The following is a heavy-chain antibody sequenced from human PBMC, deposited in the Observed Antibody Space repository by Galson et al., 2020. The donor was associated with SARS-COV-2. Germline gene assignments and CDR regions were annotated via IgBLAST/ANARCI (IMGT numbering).Heavy chain of an antibody. CDR2: INHSGRT. CDR1: GGSFSGYY. V-gene: IGHV4-34*01. CDR3: ARVGGLGYGSGSYYLGYYYYMDV. D-gene: IGHD3-10*01. Sequence: SETLSLTCAVYGGSFSGYYWSWIRQPPGKGLEWIGEINHSGRTNYNPSLKSRVTISVDTSKNQFSLKLSSVTAADTAVYYCARVGGLGYGSGSYYLGYYYYMDVWGKGTTVTISS. J-gene: IGHJ6*03.